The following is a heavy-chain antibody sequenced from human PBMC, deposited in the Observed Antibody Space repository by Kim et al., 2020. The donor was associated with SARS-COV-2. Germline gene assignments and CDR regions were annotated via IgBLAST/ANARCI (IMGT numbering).Heavy chain of an antibody. CDR1: GYTFTSYG. V-gene: IGHV1-18*01. J-gene: IGHJ3*02. D-gene: IGHD4-17*01. CDR3: AITPADYGDDDGAFDI. CDR2: ISAYNGNT. Sequence: ASVKVSCKASGYTFTSYGISWVRQAPGQGLEWMGWISAYNGNTNYAQKLQGRVTMTTDTSTSTAYMELRSLRSDDTAVYYCAITPADYGDDDGAFDIWGQGTMVTVSS.